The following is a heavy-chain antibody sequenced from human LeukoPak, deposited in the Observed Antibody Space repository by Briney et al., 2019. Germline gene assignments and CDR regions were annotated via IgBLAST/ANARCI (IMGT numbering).Heavy chain of an antibody. D-gene: IGHD2-15*01. CDR3: ARGRYCNGGSCYFDS. CDR1: GFTFSSYG. CDR2: ISNSGVSS. V-gene: IGHV3-23*01. J-gene: IGHJ4*02. Sequence: QPGGSLRLSCAASGFTFSSYGMSWVRQVPGKGLKWVSGISNSGVSSFYAGSVKGRFTISRDNSKNTLYLQMNSLRGEDTAVYYCARGRYCNGGSCYFDSWGQGTLVTVSS.